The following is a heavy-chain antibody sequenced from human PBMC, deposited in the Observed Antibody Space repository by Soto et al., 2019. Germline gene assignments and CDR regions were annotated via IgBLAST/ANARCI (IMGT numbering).Heavy chain of an antibody. CDR3: ARDRGTVEVPPAFSWFDP. Sequence: QVHLVESGGAVVQPGRSLRLSCEASGFTFSSFGMHWVRQSQGEGLEWVGVIWHDGSIQLYADPVKGRFTISRDNSKNTLYLQMNSLRAEDAAVYYCARDRGTVEVPPAFSWFDPWGQGTLVTVSS. CDR1: GFTFSSFG. J-gene: IGHJ5*02. CDR2: IWHDGSIQ. D-gene: IGHD2-2*01. V-gene: IGHV3-33*01.